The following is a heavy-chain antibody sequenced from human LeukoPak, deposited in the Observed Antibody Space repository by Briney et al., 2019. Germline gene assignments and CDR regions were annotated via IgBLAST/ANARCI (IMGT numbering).Heavy chain of an antibody. D-gene: IGHD4-23*01. CDR1: GGYIITSGHY. CDR2: IYYTGVT. J-gene: IGHJ5*02. V-gene: IGHV4-39*07. CDR3: ARERSSSGGHSWFDP. Sequence: KPSETLSFTCTVSGGYIITSGHYWGWIRQPPGKGLEWIGSIYYTGVTSTNPFFRSRMSISVDTSKNQFSLNLTSVTAADAAVYYCARERSSSGGHSWFDPWGQGTLVTVSS.